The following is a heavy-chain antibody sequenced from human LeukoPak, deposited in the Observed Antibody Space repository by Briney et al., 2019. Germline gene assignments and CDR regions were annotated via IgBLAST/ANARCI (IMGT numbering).Heavy chain of an antibody. Sequence: GGSLRLSCEASGFTFSSYGMSWVRQAPGKGLEWVSAISGSGGSTYYADSVKGRFTISRDNSKNTLYLQMNSLRAGDTAVYYCATSGLSRFGFWGQGTLVTVSS. CDR1: GFTFSSYG. J-gene: IGHJ4*02. CDR2: ISGSGGST. CDR3: ATSGLSRFGF. V-gene: IGHV3-23*01. D-gene: IGHD2/OR15-2a*01.